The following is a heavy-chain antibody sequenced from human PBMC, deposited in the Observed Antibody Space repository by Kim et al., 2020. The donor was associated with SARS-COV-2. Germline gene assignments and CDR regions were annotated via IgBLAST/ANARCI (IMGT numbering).Heavy chain of an antibody. Sequence: HKSRVTISVETSKNQFALKLSSVTAADTAVYYCARLGYDSSGYYVPIDYWGQGTLVTVSS. J-gene: IGHJ4*02. D-gene: IGHD3-22*01. V-gene: IGHV4-39*01. CDR3: ARLGYDSSGYYVPIDY.